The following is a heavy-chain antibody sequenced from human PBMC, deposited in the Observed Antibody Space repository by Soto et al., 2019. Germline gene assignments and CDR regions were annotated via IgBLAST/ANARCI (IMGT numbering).Heavy chain of an antibody. CDR2: IYYSGST. J-gene: IGHJ6*03. Sequence: SETLSLTCTVSGGSISSSSYYWGWIRQPPGKGLEWIGSIYYSGSTYYNPSLKSRVTISVDTSKNQSSLKLSSVTAADTAVYYCARHLFRYYDILTGYLNPYYYYYMDVWGKGTTVTVSS. V-gene: IGHV4-39*01. CDR3: ARHLFRYYDILTGYLNPYYYYYMDV. CDR1: GGSISSSSYY. D-gene: IGHD3-9*01.